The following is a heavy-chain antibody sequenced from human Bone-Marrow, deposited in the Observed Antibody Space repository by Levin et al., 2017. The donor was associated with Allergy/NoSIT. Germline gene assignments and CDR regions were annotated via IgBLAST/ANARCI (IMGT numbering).Heavy chain of an antibody. CDR3: VRDAGDDTAGYYFDS. Sequence: GGSLRLSCAASGFTFSGYVIHWVRQAPGKGLEWVARVWFDGSNEQYAESVKGRFTISRDNSKKTVQLQMNSLRVDDTALYYCVRDAGDDTAGYYFDSWGQGTLVTVSS. J-gene: IGHJ4*02. D-gene: IGHD3-22*01. V-gene: IGHV3-33*01. CDR2: VWFDGSNE. CDR1: GFTFSGYV.